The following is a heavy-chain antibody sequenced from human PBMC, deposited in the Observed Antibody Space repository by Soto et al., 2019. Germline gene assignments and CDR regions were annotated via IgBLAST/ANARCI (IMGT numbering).Heavy chain of an antibody. CDR2: ISYDGSSK. CDR3: TSLDIVVVVAATRIGMDV. V-gene: IGHV3-30-3*01. CDR1: GFIFSTNA. D-gene: IGHD2-15*01. Sequence: GGSLRLSCAASGFIFSTNAMHWVRQAPGKGLEWVAFISYDGSSKYYADSVKGRFTISRDSSKNTLYLQMNSLSAEDTAVYYCTSLDIVVVVAATRIGMDVWGQGTTVTVSS. J-gene: IGHJ6*02.